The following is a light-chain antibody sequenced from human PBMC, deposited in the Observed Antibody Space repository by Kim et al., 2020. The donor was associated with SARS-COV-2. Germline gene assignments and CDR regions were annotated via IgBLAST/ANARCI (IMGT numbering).Light chain of an antibody. J-gene: IGLJ2*01. CDR1: SLRNYY. Sequence: SSELTQDPAVSVALGQTVRITCQGDSLRNYYASWYQQKPGQAPVFVIYGENNRPSGIPDRFSGSSSGNTASLTITGAQAEDEADYYCNCRDSSGNHLVFGGGTQLTVL. V-gene: IGLV3-19*01. CDR2: GEN. CDR3: NCRDSSGNHLV.